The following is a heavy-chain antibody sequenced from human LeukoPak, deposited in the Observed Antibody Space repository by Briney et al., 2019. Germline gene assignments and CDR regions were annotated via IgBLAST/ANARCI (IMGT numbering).Heavy chain of an antibody. CDR2: VWYDGNKN. D-gene: IGHD1-1*01. CDR1: GFTFSIYG. J-gene: IGHJ6*03. V-gene: IGHV3-33*07. CDR3: ARDRVEGSYYYYMDV. Sequence: PGGSLRLSCAASGFTFSIYGLYWVRQAPGKGLEWVAAVWYDGNKNYYADSVKGRFTISRDNSKKTMYLQMTSLRAEDTAVYYCARDRVEGSYYYYMDVWGKGTTVTVSS.